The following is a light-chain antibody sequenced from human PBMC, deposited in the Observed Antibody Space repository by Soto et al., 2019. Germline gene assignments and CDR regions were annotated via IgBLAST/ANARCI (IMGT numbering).Light chain of an antibody. CDR3: QQYNSYRWT. CDR2: KAS. Sequence: DIQMTQSPSTLSASVGDRVTITCRASQSINNWLAWYQQKPGKAPKILIYKASGLESGVPSRFSGSGSGAEFTLTISGLQPDDSATYYCQQYNSYRWTFGQGTKVETK. CDR1: QSINNW. J-gene: IGKJ1*01. V-gene: IGKV1-5*03.